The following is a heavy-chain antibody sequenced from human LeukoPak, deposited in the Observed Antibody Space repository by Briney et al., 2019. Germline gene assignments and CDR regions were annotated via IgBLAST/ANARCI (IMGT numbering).Heavy chain of an antibody. Sequence: ASVKVSCKASGYTFTGYYMHWVRRAPGQGLEWMGWINPNSGGTNYAQKFQGWVTMTRDTSISTAYMELSRLRSDDTAVYYCARDASIAAAYGMDVWGQGTTVTVSS. D-gene: IGHD6-13*01. CDR1: GYTFTGYY. J-gene: IGHJ6*02. V-gene: IGHV1-2*04. CDR2: INPNSGGT. CDR3: ARDASIAAAYGMDV.